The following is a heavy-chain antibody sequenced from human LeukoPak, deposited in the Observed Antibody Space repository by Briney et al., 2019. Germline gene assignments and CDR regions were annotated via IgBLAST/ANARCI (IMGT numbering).Heavy chain of an antibody. CDR2: INHSGST. J-gene: IGHJ3*02. V-gene: IGHV4-34*01. D-gene: IGHD3-9*01. CDR3: ARGRYFDWLFFPDDAFDI. CDR1: GGSFSGYY. Sequence: SETLSLTCAVYGGSFSGYYWSWIRQPPGKGLEWIGEINHSGSTNYNPSLKSRVTISVDTSKNQFSLKLSSVTAADTAVYYCARGRYFDWLFFPDDAFDIWGQGTMVTVSS.